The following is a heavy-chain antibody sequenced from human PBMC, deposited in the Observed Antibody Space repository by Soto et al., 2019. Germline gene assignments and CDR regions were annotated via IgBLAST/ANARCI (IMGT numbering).Heavy chain of an antibody. J-gene: IGHJ4*02. CDR1: GGSISSYY. V-gene: IGHV4-59*01. CDR3: ARRYGASFDY. CDR2: IYYSGST. Sequence: SXTLSLTCTVSGGSISSYYWSWIRQPPGRGLEWIGYIYYSGSTNYNPSLKSRVTISVDTSKNQFSLKLSSVTAADTAVYYCARRYGASFDYWGEGTLVTXSS. D-gene: IGHD4-17*01.